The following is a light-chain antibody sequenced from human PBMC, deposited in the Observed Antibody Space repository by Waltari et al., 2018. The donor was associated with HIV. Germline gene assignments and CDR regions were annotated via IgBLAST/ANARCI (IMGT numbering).Light chain of an antibody. CDR1: SSNIGSKY. V-gene: IGLV1-47*01. Sequence: SVLPQPPSASGTPGQRVTISCSGSSSNIGSKYVSWYQQHPGTAPKLLIYRNNQRPSGVPDRFSGSKSGTSASLAISGLRSEDEADYYCAAWDDSLSGVVFGGGTKLTVL. CDR3: AAWDDSLSGVV. CDR2: RNN. J-gene: IGLJ3*02.